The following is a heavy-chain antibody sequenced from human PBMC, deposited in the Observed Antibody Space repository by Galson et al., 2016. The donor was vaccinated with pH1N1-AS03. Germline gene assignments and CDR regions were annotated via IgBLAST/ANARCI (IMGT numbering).Heavy chain of an antibody. J-gene: IGHJ4*02. CDR3: ARDSPTTLIGGEV. CDR1: VSLSGYN. D-gene: IGHD2-21*01. Sequence: SLRLSCAASVSLSGYNVNWVRQAPGKGLEWVAYIGSSGRTISYADSVKGRFTVSRDSGKNSVELQMNSLGAEDTAVYYCARDSPTTLIGGEVWGQGTLVTVSS. V-gene: IGHV3-48*01. CDR2: IGSSGRTI.